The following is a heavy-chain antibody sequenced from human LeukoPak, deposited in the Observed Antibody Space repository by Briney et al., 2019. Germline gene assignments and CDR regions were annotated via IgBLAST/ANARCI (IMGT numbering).Heavy chain of an antibody. Sequence: PSETLSLTCGVSGGSVSSSRHYWAWIRQPPGKGLEWIGSIYYSGSTYYNPSLKSGVTISVDTSSNQFSLTLGSVTAADTSVYYCAGQSRTTRDPFDSWGRGAQVIVSS. CDR1: GGSVSSSRHY. V-gene: IGHV4-39*01. CDR3: AGQSRTTRDPFDS. J-gene: IGHJ4*02. D-gene: IGHD4-11*01. CDR2: IYYSGST.